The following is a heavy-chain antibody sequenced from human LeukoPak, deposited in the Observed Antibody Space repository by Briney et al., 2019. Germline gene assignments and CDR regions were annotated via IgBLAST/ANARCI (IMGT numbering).Heavy chain of an antibody. V-gene: IGHV3-48*04. Sequence: GRSLRLSCAASGFTFSSYGMHWVRQAPGKGLEWVSYISSSGSTIYYADSVKGRFTISRDNAKNSLYLQMNSLRAEDTAVYYCAREGLRGYGLFENYYYGMDVWGQGTTVTVSS. CDR2: ISSSGSTI. CDR3: AREGLRGYGLFENYYYGMDV. D-gene: IGHD5-18*01. CDR1: GFTFSSYG. J-gene: IGHJ6*02.